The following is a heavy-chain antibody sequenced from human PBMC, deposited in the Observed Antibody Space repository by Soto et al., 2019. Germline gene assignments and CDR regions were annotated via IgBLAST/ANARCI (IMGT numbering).Heavy chain of an antibody. CDR3: ARDWGPYWFDP. Sequence: VQLQESGPGLVKASETLSLTCTVSGGSLSGGSYYWNWIRQPPGKQMEWIGYIYDSGATKYNPSLKSQVTISQDTAKNQCSLKMTSVTPSDTAVYYCARDWGPYWFDPWVQGILVTVSS. V-gene: IGHV4-61*01. CDR1: GGSLSGGSYY. J-gene: IGHJ5*02. CDR2: IYDSGAT. D-gene: IGHD3-16*01.